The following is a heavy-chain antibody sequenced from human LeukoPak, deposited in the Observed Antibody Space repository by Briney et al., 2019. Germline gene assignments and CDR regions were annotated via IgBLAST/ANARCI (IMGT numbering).Heavy chain of an antibody. CDR2: IYYSGST. D-gene: IGHD2-2*01. J-gene: IGHJ4*02. CDR3: AVFLTRRRYCSSTSSLPYFDY. Sequence: LSLTCTVSGGSISSGDYYWSWIRQPPGKGREWIGYIYYSGSTYYNPSLKSRVTISVDTSKNQFSLKLSSVTAADTAVYYCAVFLTRRRYCSSTSSLPYFDYCSQGTLVTVSS. V-gene: IGHV4-30-4*08. CDR1: GGSISSGDYY.